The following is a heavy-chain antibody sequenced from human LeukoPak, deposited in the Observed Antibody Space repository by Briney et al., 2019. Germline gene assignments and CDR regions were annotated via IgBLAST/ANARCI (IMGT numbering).Heavy chain of an antibody. CDR3: ARDIPYSSGWAYYYYYGMDV. Sequence: ALVKVSCKASGYTFTSYYMHWVRQAPGQGLEWMGIINPSGGSTNYAQKFQGRVTMTRDTSTSTVYMELSSLRSEDTAVYYCARDIPYSSGWAYYYYYGMDVWGQGTTVTVSS. J-gene: IGHJ6*02. CDR2: INPSGGST. V-gene: IGHV1-46*01. CDR1: GYTFTSYY. D-gene: IGHD6-19*01.